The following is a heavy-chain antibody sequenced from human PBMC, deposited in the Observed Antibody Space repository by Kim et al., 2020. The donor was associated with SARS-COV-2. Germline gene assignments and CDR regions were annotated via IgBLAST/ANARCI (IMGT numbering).Heavy chain of an antibody. Sequence: ASVKVSCKASGYTFTSYSISWVRQAPGQGLEWMGWISAYNGNTNYAQKFQGRVTMTTDTSTSTAYMELRSLRSDDTAFYYCARERPTYRPFITWEGEFDYWGQGTLVTVSS. CDR2: ISAYNGNT. CDR1: GYTFTSYS. V-gene: IGHV1-18*01. J-gene: IGHJ4*02. D-gene: IGHD3-10*01. CDR3: ARERPTYRPFITWEGEFDY.